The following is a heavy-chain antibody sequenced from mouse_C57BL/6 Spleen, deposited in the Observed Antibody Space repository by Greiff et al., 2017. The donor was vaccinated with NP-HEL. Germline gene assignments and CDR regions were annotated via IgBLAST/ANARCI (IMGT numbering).Heavy chain of an antibody. CDR2: IYPGSGST. Sequence: QVQLQQSGAELVKPGASVKMSCKASGYTFTSYWITWVKQRPGQGLEWIGDIYPGSGSTNYNEKFKSKATLTVDTSSSTAYMQLSSLTSEDSAVYYCAREGNWDPSWFAYWGQGTLVTVSA. CDR3: AREGNWDPSWFAY. CDR1: GYTFTSYW. V-gene: IGHV1-55*01. D-gene: IGHD4-1*01. J-gene: IGHJ3*01.